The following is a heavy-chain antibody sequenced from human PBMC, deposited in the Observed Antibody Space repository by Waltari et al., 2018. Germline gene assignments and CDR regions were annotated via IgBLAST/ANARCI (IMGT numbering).Heavy chain of an antibody. J-gene: IGHJ4*02. CDR2: IYQSGST. D-gene: IGHD1-26*01. CDR1: GYSISSGYY. V-gene: IGHV4-38-2*01. Sequence: QVQLQESGPGLVKPSETLSLTCAVSGYSISSGYYWGWIRQPPGKGLEWIGRIYQSGSTDSNPSGKSRVTISVDTSKNQFSLKLSSVTAADTAVYYCARAYSGSEPGYYFDYWGQGTLVTVSS. CDR3: ARAYSGSEPGYYFDY.